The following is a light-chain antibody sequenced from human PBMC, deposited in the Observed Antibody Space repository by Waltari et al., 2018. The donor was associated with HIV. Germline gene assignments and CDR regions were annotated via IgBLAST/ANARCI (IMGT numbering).Light chain of an antibody. CDR3: QPYDDTNRV. V-gene: IGLV6-57*01. J-gene: IGLJ3*02. CDR2: EDH. Sequence: NFMLTQPHSVSESPGKTVTISCTRRSGSIASNYVPLYQQRPGSSPTTVIYEDHQRSSGVPDRFSGSIDSSSNSASLTISGLKTEDEADYYCQPYDDTNRVFGGGTKLIVL. CDR1: SGSIASNY.